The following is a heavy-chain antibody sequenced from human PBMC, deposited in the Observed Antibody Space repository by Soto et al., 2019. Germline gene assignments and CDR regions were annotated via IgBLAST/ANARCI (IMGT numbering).Heavy chain of an antibody. CDR1: GYTFTGYY. Sequence: ASVKVSCKASGYTFTGYYMHWVRQAPGQGLEWMGWINPNSGGTNYAQKFQGRVTMTRDTSISTAYMELSRLRSDDTAVYYCARVSNYDILTGDYQLDYWGQGTLVTVSS. D-gene: IGHD3-9*01. V-gene: IGHV1-2*02. CDR3: ARVSNYDILTGDYQLDY. CDR2: INPNSGGT. J-gene: IGHJ4*02.